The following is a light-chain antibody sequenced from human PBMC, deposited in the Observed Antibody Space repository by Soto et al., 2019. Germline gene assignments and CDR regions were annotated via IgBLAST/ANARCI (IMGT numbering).Light chain of an antibody. CDR1: SSSIGGNT. CDR3: AAWDDSLKGVL. J-gene: IGLJ2*01. Sequence: QSVLTQPPSASGTPGRRVTISCSGSSSSIGGNTVNWYQQLPGTAPKLLIYSNSQRPSGVPDRFSGSKSGTSASLAISGLQSDDEADYYCAAWDDSLKGVLFGGGTKLTVL. V-gene: IGLV1-44*01. CDR2: SNS.